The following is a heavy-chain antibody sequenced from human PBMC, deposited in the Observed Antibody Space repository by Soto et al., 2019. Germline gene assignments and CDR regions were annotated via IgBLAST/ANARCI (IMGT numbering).Heavy chain of an antibody. J-gene: IGHJ4*02. D-gene: IGHD3-16*01. Sequence: HLVASGGGLVQPGGSLRLSWEASGSTSNDHYMDWVRQAPGKGLEWVARSKNRGQGFTIEYAASLKGRFTISRDDSANSLYLQMNSLETDDTAVYYCTVWIEGACYWGRGILVTVSS. CDR2: SKNRGQGFTI. V-gene: IGHV3-72*01. CDR1: GSTSNDHY. CDR3: TVWIEGACY.